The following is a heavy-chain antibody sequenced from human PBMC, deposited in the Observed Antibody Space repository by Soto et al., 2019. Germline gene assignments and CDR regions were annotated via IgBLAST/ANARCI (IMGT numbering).Heavy chain of an antibody. Sequence: LVQSGAEAKKPGTSVKVSCKASGYTFSTSTISWVRQAPGQGLEWLGWIKAYSGNTNYAPKLQGRVTMTTDTSTSTAYLELRSLTTDDTAMYYCAIANYGDDDYWGQGTLVNVSS. J-gene: IGHJ4*02. CDR1: GYTFSTST. CDR2: IKAYSGNT. D-gene: IGHD4-17*01. V-gene: IGHV1-18*04. CDR3: AIANYGDDDY.